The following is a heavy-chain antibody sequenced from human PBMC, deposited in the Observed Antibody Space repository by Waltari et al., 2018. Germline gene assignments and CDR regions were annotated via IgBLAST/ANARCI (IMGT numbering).Heavy chain of an antibody. Sequence: QVQLQESGPGLVKPSETLSLTCTVSGYSISSGYYWGWIRQPTGKGLEWIGSIYHSGSTYYNPSLKSRVTISVDTSKNQFSLKLSSVTAADTAVYYCARGYSSGWYDYWGQGTLVTVSS. CDR2: IYHSGST. CDR3: ARGYSSGWYDY. CDR1: GYSISSGYY. D-gene: IGHD6-19*01. J-gene: IGHJ4*02. V-gene: IGHV4-38-2*02.